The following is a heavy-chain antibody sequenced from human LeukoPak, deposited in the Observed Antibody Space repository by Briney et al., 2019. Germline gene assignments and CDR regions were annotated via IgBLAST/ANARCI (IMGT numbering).Heavy chain of an antibody. CDR2: IYWDDDK. Sequence: SGPTLVQPTQTLTLTCDYTGSSFTTSGVGVAWIRQSPGKALEFLALIYWDDDKRYNPSLKRRLTIFKDTSRTQVVLKMTNMDPVDTATYYCVYSPYTAYDYRFEPWGQGTLVSVSS. V-gene: IGHV2-5*02. CDR3: VYSPYTAYDYRFEP. D-gene: IGHD5-12*01. J-gene: IGHJ5*02. CDR1: GSSFTTSGVG.